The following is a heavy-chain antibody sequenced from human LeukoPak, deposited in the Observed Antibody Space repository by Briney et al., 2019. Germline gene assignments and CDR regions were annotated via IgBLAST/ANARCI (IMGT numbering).Heavy chain of an antibody. D-gene: IGHD4-17*01. J-gene: IGHJ4*02. Sequence: GGSLRLSCAASGFTSSSYAMHWVRQAPGKGLEWVAVISYDGSNKHYAYSAKGRFTISRDNSKNTLYLQMNRLRAEDTAVYYCAREEGRDYGDYYDYFDYWGQGTLVTVSS. CDR3: AREEGRDYGDYYDYFDY. CDR2: ISYDGSNK. CDR1: GFTSSSYA. V-gene: IGHV3-30*04.